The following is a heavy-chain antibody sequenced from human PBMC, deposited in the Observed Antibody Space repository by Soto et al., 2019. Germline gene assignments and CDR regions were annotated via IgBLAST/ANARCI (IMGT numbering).Heavy chain of an antibody. J-gene: IGHJ4*01. CDR3: AIARVADSSLDH. V-gene: IGHV3-23*01. CDR1: GFTFSSYA. D-gene: IGHD3-3*01. CDR2: ISGSGGST. Sequence: GGSLRLSCAASGFTFSSYAMSWVRQAPGKGLEWVSAISGSGGSTYYADSVKGRFAISRDTSKNTLYLHMNSPRADDTAVYYCAIARVADSSLDHWGRGVLVTVSS.